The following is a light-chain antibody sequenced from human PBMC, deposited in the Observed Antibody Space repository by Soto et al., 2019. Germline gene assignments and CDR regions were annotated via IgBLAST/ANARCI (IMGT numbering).Light chain of an antibody. CDR2: EVR. Sequence: QSALTQPASVSGSLGQSITISCTGSNRDIGAYNLVSWYQQYPDTAPKLIIYEVRNRPSGVSYRFTGARSGNTASLTISALQADDESTFYCSSYTTTSTLRFGGGTKVTVL. CDR3: SSYTTTSTLR. J-gene: IGLJ3*02. CDR1: NRDIGAYNL. V-gene: IGLV2-14*01.